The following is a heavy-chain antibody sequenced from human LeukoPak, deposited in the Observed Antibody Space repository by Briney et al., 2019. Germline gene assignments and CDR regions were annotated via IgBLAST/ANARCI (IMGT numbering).Heavy chain of an antibody. Sequence: ASVKVSCKASGYTFTSYGISWVRQAPGQGLEWMGWISAYNGNTNYAQKLQGRVTMTTDTATSTAYMELRSLRYDDTAVYYCARTRKDILTGYYEFDYWGQGTLVTVSS. J-gene: IGHJ4*02. CDR3: ARTRKDILTGYYEFDY. CDR1: GYTFTSYG. CDR2: ISAYNGNT. V-gene: IGHV1-18*01. D-gene: IGHD3-9*01.